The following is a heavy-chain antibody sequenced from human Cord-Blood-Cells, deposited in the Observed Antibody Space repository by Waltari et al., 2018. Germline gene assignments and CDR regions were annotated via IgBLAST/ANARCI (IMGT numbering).Heavy chain of an antibody. Sequence: QVQLQESGPGLVKPSQTLSLTCTVSGGSISSGGYFWSWIRQHPGKGLEWIGYIYYSGGTYYNPSLKSRVTISVDTSKNQFSLKLSSVTAADTAVYYCARDRTAAAGYFDYWGQGTLVTVSS. V-gene: IGHV4-31*03. CDR1: GGSISSGGYF. CDR3: ARDRTAAAGYFDY. D-gene: IGHD6-13*01. CDR2: IYYSGGT. J-gene: IGHJ4*02.